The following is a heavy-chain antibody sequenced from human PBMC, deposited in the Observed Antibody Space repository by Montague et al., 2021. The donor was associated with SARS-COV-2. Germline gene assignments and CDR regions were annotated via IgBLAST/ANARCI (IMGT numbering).Heavy chain of an antibody. D-gene: IGHD3-10*01. CDR2: ISSSGSTI. Sequence: SLRLSCAAPGFTFSSYEMNWVRQAPGKGLEWVSYISSSGSTIYYADSVKGRFTISRDNAKNSLYLQMNSLRAEDTAVYYCARDLPLIIMVRGVTFGYYGMDVWGQGTTVTVSS. V-gene: IGHV3-48*03. CDR3: ARDLPLIIMVRGVTFGYYGMDV. J-gene: IGHJ6*02. CDR1: GFTFSSYE.